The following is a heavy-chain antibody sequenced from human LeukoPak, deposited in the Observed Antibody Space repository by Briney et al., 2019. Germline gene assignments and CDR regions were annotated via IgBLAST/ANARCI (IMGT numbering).Heavy chain of an antibody. V-gene: IGHV1-8*01. CDR3: ATPRGVVLGMDV. Sequence: ASVKVSCKASGYTFTSYDINWVRQATGQGLEWMGWMNPNSGNTGYAQKFQGRVTMNRNTSISTAYMELSSLRSEDTAVYYCATPRGVVLGMDVWGQGTTVTVSS. CDR2: MNPNSGNT. D-gene: IGHD2-2*01. J-gene: IGHJ6*02. CDR1: GYTFTSYD.